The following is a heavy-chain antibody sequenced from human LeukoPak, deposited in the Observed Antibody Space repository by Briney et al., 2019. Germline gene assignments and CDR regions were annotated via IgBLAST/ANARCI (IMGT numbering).Heavy chain of an antibody. J-gene: IGHJ5*02. CDR2: IYYSGST. V-gene: IGHV4-59*01. D-gene: IGHD4/OR15-4a*01. CDR1: GGSISSYY. Sequence: SETLSLTCTVSGGSISSYYWSWIRQPPGKGLERIGYIYYSGSTNYNPSLKSRVTISVDTSKNQFSLKLSSVTAADTAVYYCAREGHDYSDDWFDPWGQGTLVTVSS. CDR3: AREGHDYSDDWFDP.